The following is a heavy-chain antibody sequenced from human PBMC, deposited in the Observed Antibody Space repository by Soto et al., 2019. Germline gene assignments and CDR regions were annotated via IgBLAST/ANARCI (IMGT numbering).Heavy chain of an antibody. CDR3: ARDRGGYDDYYYYGMDV. CDR1: GFTFSSYD. Sequence: GGSLRLSCAASGFTFSSYDMHWVRQATGKGLEWVSAIGTAGDTYYPGSVKGRFTISRENAKNSLYLQMNSLRAEDTAVYYCARDRGGYDDYYYYGMDVWGQGTTVTVSS. D-gene: IGHD5-12*01. V-gene: IGHV3-13*01. J-gene: IGHJ6*02. CDR2: IGTAGDT.